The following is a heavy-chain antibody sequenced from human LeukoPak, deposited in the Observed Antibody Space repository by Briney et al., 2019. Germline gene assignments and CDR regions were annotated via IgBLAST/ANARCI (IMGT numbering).Heavy chain of an antibody. J-gene: IGHJ4*02. Sequence: GGSLRLSCAASGFTFSSYAMHWVRQAPGKGLEWVAVISYDGSNKYYADSVKGRFTISRDNSKNTPYLQMNSLRAEDTAVYYCAKERKLLPFDCWGQGTLVTVSS. CDR3: AKERKLLPFDC. CDR1: GFTFSSYA. D-gene: IGHD4-23*01. V-gene: IGHV3-30-3*01. CDR2: ISYDGSNK.